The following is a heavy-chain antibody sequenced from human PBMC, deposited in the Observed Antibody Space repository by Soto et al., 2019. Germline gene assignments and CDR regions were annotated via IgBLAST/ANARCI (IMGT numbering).Heavy chain of an antibody. CDR2: IYYSGST. J-gene: IGHJ5*02. Sequence: LSLTCTVSGGSISSGGYYWSWIRQHPGKGLEWIGYIYYSGSTYYNPSLKSRVTISVDTSKNQFSLKLSSVTAADTAVYYCARDSPYCSGGSCRKPGASGFDPWGQGTLVTVSS. D-gene: IGHD2-15*01. CDR1: GGSISSGGYY. V-gene: IGHV4-31*03. CDR3: ARDSPYCSGGSCRKPGASGFDP.